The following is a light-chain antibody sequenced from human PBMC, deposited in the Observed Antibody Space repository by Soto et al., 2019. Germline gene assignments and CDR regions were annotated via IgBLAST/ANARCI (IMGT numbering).Light chain of an antibody. Sequence: VVMTQSPLSLPVTLGQPASISCRSNQSLVHSDGIAYFSWFQQRSGRSPRRLIYKVSNRDSGVPARFSGSGSGTDFALKISRVVAEDVGVYQCMQGTHWPITFGQGTRLE. CDR2: KVS. CDR3: MQGTHWPIT. CDR1: QSLVHSDGIAY. V-gene: IGKV2-30*02. J-gene: IGKJ5*01.